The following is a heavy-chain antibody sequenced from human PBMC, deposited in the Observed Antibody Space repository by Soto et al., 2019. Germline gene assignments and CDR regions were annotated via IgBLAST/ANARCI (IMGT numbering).Heavy chain of an antibody. CDR1: GGSFSGYY. J-gene: IGHJ4*02. CDR2: INHSGST. CDR3: ASSDYGDSSG. Sequence: SETLSLTCAVYGGSFSGYYWSWIRQPPGKGLEWIGEINHSGSTNYNPSLKSRVTISVDTSKNQFSLKLSSVTAADTAVYYCASSDYGDSSGWGQGTLVTVSS. V-gene: IGHV4-34*01. D-gene: IGHD4-17*01.